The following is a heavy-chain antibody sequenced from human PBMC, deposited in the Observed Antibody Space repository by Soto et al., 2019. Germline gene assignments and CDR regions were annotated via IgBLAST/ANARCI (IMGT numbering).Heavy chain of an antibody. J-gene: IGHJ4*02. CDR2: LSPNSDHT. CDR3: ARRWSAKDY. D-gene: IGHD1-26*01. Sequence: QVQLVESGGGLVKPGGSLRLSCAVSGFIFKDYYMTWIRQAPGKGLEWLSDLSPNSDHTNIADSIKGRFTISRDNAKNSLFLQMDSLRVDDTAVYYCARRWSAKDYWGQGTLVIVSS. CDR1: GFIFKDYY. V-gene: IGHV3-11*05.